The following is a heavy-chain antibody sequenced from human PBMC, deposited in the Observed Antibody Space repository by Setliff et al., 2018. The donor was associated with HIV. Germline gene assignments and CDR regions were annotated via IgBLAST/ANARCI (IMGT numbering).Heavy chain of an antibody. J-gene: IGHJ4*02. CDR3: AREGGSSGYCGYFDY. CDR2: ISYDGNNK. D-gene: IGHD3-22*01. V-gene: IGHV3-30*01. Sequence: GGSLRLSCAASGFIFSSYSTHWVRQAPGKGLEWVAVISYDGNNKNYADSVKGRFTISRDNSKNTVYLQMDSLPAEDTAVYYCAREGGSSGYCGYFDYWGQGTLVTVSS. CDR1: GFIFSSYS.